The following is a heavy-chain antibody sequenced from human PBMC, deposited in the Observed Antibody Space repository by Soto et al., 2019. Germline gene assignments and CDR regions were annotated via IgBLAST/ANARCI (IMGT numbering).Heavy chain of an antibody. Sequence: SETLSLTCTVSGGSISSSSYYWGWIRQPPGKGLEWIGNIFYSGNTHYNPSLKSRVTISVDTSKNQFSLKLSSVTAADTAVYYCVRPLTTLTTFAFDIWGQGTTVTVSS. D-gene: IGHD4-17*01. J-gene: IGHJ3*02. CDR2: IFYSGNT. CDR1: GGSISSSSYY. V-gene: IGHV4-39*01. CDR3: VRPLTTLTTFAFDI.